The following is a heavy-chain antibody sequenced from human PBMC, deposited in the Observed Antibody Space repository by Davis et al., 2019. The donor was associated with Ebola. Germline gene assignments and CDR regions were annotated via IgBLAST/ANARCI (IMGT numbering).Heavy chain of an antibody. D-gene: IGHD2-15*01. Sequence: GESLKISCAASGFSFSSYWMSWVRQAPGKGLEWVANIKQDGSEKYYVDSVEGRFTISRDNAKNSLYLQMNSLRAEDTAVYYCARDLVVVVAANQGWYYGMDVWGKGTTVTVSS. CDR2: IKQDGSEK. CDR1: GFSFSSYW. CDR3: ARDLVVVVAANQGWYYGMDV. J-gene: IGHJ6*04. V-gene: IGHV3-7*01.